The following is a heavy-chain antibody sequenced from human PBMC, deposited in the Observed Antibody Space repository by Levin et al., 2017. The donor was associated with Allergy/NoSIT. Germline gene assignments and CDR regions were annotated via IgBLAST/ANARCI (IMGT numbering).Heavy chain of an antibody. CDR3: ARSMRQQLTNDY. CDR2: INHSGST. J-gene: IGHJ4*02. D-gene: IGHD6-13*01. Sequence: SETLSLTCAVYGGSFSGYYWSWIRQPPGKGLEWIGEINHSGSTNYNPSLKSRVTISVDTSKNQFSLKLSSVTAADTAVYYWARSMRQQLTNDYWGQGTLVTVSS. CDR1: GGSFSGYY. V-gene: IGHV4-34*01.